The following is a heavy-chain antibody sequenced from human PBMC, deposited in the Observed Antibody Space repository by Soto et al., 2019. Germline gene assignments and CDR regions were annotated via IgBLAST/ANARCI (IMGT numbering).Heavy chain of an antibody. CDR3: ARRGDSSGCSDYILDY. V-gene: IGHV4-39*01. J-gene: IGHJ4*02. D-gene: IGHD3-22*01. CDR1: GGSISSSSYY. Sequence: SETLSLTCTVSGGSISSSSYYWGWSRQPPGKGLEWIGSIYYSGSTYYNPSLKSRVTISVDTSKNQFSLKLSSVTAADTAVYYCARRGDSSGCSDYILDYWGQGTLVTVSS. CDR2: IYYSGST.